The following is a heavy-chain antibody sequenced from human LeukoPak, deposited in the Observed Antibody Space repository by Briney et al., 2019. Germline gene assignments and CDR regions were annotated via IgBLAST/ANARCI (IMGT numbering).Heavy chain of an antibody. D-gene: IGHD3-3*01. Sequence: PGGSLRLSCAASGFTFSSYSMNWVRQAPGKGLEWVSSISSSSSYIYYADSVKGRFTISRDNAKNSLYLQKNSLRAEDTAVYYCARADLEWLSDYWGQGTLVTVSS. J-gene: IGHJ4*02. V-gene: IGHV3-21*01. CDR2: ISSSSSYI. CDR3: ARADLEWLSDY. CDR1: GFTFSSYS.